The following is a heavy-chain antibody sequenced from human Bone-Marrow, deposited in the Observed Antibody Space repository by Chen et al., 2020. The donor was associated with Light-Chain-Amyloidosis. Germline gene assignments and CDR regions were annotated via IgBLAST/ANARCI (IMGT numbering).Heavy chain of an antibody. Sequence: EVQLVESGGGLLQRGGSLRLSCSASGFAFSSDAMSWVRQAPGKGLEWGATISGGGGRRSYGASVKCRLTISRDNSNNALLLQVNSLRAEDTAVYYCAKDISYDDILPGYPADAFDIWGQGKMVTVSS. V-gene: IGHV3-23*04. J-gene: IGHJ3*02. CDR1: GFAFSSDA. CDR2: ISGGGGRR. CDR3: AKDISYDDILPGYPADAFDI. D-gene: IGHD3-9*01.